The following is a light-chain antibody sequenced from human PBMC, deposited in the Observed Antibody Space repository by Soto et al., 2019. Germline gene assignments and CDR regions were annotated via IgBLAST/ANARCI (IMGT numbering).Light chain of an antibody. J-gene: IGKJ4*01. CDR1: QNVANY. CDR2: DAS. Sequence: EIVLTQSPATLSLSPGERATLSCRASQNVANYLDWYQQKPGQAPRLLIYDASNRATGIPARFSGSGSGTEFTLTISSLQSEDFAVHYCQQYNSWPPITFGGGTKVDIK. CDR3: QQYNSWPPIT. V-gene: IGKV3D-15*01.